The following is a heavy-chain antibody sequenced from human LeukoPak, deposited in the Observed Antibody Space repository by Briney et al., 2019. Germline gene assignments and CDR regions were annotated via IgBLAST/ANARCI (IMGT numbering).Heavy chain of an antibody. D-gene: IGHD3-22*01. V-gene: IGHV3-23*01. CDR1: GFTFSSYG. Sequence: GGSLRLSCAASGFTFSSYGMTWVRQAPGKGLEWVSTIRGSGTSTQYADSVRGRFTISRDNAMNTLFLQMNSLRAENTAIYYCASARAESSGYYAFQWGQGTLVTVSS. CDR2: IRGSGTST. J-gene: IGHJ4*02. CDR3: ASARAESSGYYAFQ.